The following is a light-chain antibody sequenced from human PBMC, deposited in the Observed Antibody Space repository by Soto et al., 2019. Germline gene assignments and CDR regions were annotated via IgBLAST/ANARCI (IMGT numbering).Light chain of an antibody. J-gene: IGKJ2*01. CDR1: QSISSK. CDR2: DAS. CDR3: QQYDIWPPMYT. Sequence: DIMLTQSPATLSVSPGERATLSCRASQSISSKLAWYQQKPGQAPRLLIYDASTRATGVPARFSGSGSGTEFTLTISSLQSEDFAVYSCQQYDIWPPMYTFGQGTKLEIK. V-gene: IGKV3-15*01.